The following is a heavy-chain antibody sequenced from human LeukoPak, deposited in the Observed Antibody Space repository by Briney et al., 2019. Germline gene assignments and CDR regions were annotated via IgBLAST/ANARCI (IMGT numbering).Heavy chain of an antibody. CDR1: GFTFSSYG. D-gene: IGHD3-10*01. CDR3: ARDMAGLYYFDY. Sequence: GRSLRLSCAASGFTFSSYGMHWVRRAPGKGLEWVSYISSSSGTIHYADSVKGRFTISRDNAKNSLYLQMNSLRDEDTAVYYCARDMAGLYYFDYWGQGTLVTVSS. J-gene: IGHJ4*02. V-gene: IGHV3-48*02. CDR2: ISSSSGTI.